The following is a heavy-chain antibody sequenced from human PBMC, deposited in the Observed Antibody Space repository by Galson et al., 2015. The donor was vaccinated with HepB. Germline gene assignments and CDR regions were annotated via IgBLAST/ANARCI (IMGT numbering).Heavy chain of an antibody. CDR2: MNPKSTNT. CDR3: ARAVRNQLLSEY. J-gene: IGHJ4*02. V-gene: IGHV1-8*01. D-gene: IGHD1-26*01. CDR1: GYTFTSYD. Sequence: SVKVSCKASGYTFTSYDVTWVRQAPGQGLEWMGWMNPKSTNTGYARKFQGRVTMTGDTSMDTAYMELSSLTSEDTAVYYCARAVRNQLLSEYWGQGTLVTVFS.